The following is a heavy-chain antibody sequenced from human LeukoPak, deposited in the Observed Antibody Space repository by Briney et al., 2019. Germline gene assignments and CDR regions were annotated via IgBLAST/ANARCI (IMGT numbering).Heavy chain of an antibody. CDR1: GYRFNNYG. D-gene: IGHD3-22*01. V-gene: IGHV5-51*01. CDR2: FFPGDSET. CDR3: ARRYDSSGYYPLDYFDH. J-gene: IGHJ4*02. Sequence: GEALKISCTGSGYRFNNYGIVWVRQTPGEGLLWMGIFFPGDSETRYSPSFEGQVTFSADKSNTTAYLHWSSLKASDTAMYYCARRYDSSGYYPLDYFDHWGQGSLVTVSS.